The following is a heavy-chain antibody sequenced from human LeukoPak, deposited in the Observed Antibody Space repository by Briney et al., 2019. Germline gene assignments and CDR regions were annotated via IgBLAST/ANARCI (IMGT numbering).Heavy chain of an antibody. CDR1: GFPFDDYG. D-gene: IGHD6-6*01. CDR3: ARAFRYSTSSRTFDY. Sequence: PGGSLRLSCAASGFPFDDYGRSWVRQAPGKGLEWVSDITWSGGSTGYADSVKGRFTISRDSARDSLYLQMNSLRAEDTAFYYCARAFRYSTSSRTFDYWGQGTLVTVSS. CDR2: ITWSGGST. J-gene: IGHJ4*02. V-gene: IGHV3-20*04.